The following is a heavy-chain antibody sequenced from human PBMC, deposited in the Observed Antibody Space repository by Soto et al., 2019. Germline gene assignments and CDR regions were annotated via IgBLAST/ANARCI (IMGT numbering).Heavy chain of an antibody. J-gene: IGHJ5*02. CDR3: VKCDGERIVEFDP. D-gene: IGHD2-21*01. V-gene: IGHV3-33*06. CDR2: IWHDGSNE. Sequence: VQLVEPGGGVVQPGTSLRLSCAASGFTLNSYVMHWVRQAPGKGLDWVAVIWHDGSNEYYSASVKGRFTISRENSKNMMYLQMNSLEFEDRDVYYGVKCDGERIVEFDPWGQGSLVSVSS. CDR1: GFTLNSYV.